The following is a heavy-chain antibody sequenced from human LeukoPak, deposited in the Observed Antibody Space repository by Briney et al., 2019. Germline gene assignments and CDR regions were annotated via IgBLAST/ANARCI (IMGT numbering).Heavy chain of an antibody. J-gene: IGHJ4*02. D-gene: IGHD4-17*01. CDR2: ISSSSSYI. CDR1: GFTFSSYC. V-gene: IGHV3-21*01. CDR3: ATLYGDYVNYFDY. Sequence: GGSLRLSCAASGFTFSSYCMNWVRQAPGKGLEWVSSISSSSSYIYYADSVKGRFTISRDNVKNSLYLQMNSLRAEDTAVYYCATLYGDYVNYFDYWGQGTLVTVSS.